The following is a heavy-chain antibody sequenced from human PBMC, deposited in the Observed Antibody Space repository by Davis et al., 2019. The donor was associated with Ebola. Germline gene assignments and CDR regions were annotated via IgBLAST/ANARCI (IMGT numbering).Heavy chain of an antibody. CDR2: IIPILGIA. D-gene: IGHD6-13*01. CDR1: GGTFSSYA. V-gene: IGHV1-69*04. Sequence: SVKVSCKASGGTFSSYAISWVRQAPGQGLEWMGRIIPILGIANYAQKFQGRVTITADKSTSTAYMELSSLKSEDTAVYYCARSSSWYFDYGMDVWGQGTTVTVSS. J-gene: IGHJ6*02. CDR3: ARSSSWYFDYGMDV.